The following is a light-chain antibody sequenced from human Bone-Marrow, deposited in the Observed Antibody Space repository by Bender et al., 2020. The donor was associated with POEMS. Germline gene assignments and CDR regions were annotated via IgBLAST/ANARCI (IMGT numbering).Light chain of an antibody. CDR2: TNN. J-gene: IGLJ3*02. CDR1: VSDIGSNT. V-gene: IGLV1-44*01. CDR3: VAWDASLNGWV. Sequence: QSVLTQPPSASETPGQRVTIYCSGSVSDIGSNTVNWYQQLPGTAPKLLIYTNNERPSGVPDRFSGSKSGTSASLAITGLQSDDEAIYFCVAWDASLNGWVFGGGTKLTVL.